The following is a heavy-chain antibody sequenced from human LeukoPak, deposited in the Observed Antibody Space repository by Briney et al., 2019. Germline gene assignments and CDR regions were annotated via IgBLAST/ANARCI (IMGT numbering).Heavy chain of an antibody. J-gene: IGHJ4*02. CDR3: AKGGYCSSTSCYGYFDS. CDR1: GFTFSSYA. V-gene: IGHV3-23*01. Sequence: GGSLRLSCAASGFTFSSYAMSWVRQAPGTGLEWVSAISISGGSTYYADSVKGRFTISRDNSENTLFLQVNSLRADDTAVYYCAKGGYCSSTSCYGYFDSWGQGTLVTVSS. CDR2: ISISGGST. D-gene: IGHD2-2*01.